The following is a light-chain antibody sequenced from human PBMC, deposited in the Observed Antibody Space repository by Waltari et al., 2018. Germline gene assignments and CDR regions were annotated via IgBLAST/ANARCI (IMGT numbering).Light chain of an antibody. CDR1: QRISSY. V-gene: IGKV1-39*01. CDR2: GAS. J-gene: IGKJ3*01. CDR3: QQTYNLIT. Sequence: DIQMTQSPSFLSASVGDRVTITCRASQRISSYLNWYQMKPGKAPELLIYGASTVQSGVPSRFSGRGFGTDFTLTISSLQPEDFATYYCQQTYNLITFGPGTKVDLK.